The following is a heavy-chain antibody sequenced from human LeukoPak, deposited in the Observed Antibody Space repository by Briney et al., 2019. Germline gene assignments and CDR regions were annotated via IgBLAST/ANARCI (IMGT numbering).Heavy chain of an antibody. CDR3: ASEAYSGSFAFDY. CDR1: GFTFSSYS. CDR2: ISSSSYI. Sequence: GGSLRLSCAASGFTFSSYSMNWVRQAPGKGLEWVSSISSSSYIYYADSVKGRFTISRDNAKNSLYLQMNSLRAEDTAVYYCASEAYSGSFAFDYWGQGTLVTVSS. D-gene: IGHD1-26*01. V-gene: IGHV3-21*01. J-gene: IGHJ4*02.